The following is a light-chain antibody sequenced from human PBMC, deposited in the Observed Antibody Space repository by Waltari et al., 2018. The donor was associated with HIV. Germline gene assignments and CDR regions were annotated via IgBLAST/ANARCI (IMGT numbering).Light chain of an antibody. V-gene: IGLV2-8*01. J-gene: IGLJ2*01. Sequence: QSALTQPPSASGSPGPSVNISCTGGDTNINAYKYVSWYQQHSDKPPKLIIFEVTKRPSGVPDRFSGSRSGNTASLFVSGLQPEDEATYFCSSFAGTNKLFGGGTKLTVL. CDR1: DTNINAYKY. CDR2: EVT. CDR3: SSFAGTNKL.